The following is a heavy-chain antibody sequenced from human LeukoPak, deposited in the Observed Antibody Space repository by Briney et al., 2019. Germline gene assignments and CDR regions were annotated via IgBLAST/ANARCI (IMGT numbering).Heavy chain of an antibody. Sequence: GRSLRLSCAASGFTFSSYGMHWVRQAPGKGLEWVAVIWYDGSNKYYADSVKGRFTISRDNSKNTLYLQMNSLRAEDTAVYYCARDIYYGSGIDSEGAFDIWGQGTMVTVSS. V-gene: IGHV3-33*01. D-gene: IGHD3-10*01. CDR3: ARDIYYGSGIDSEGAFDI. J-gene: IGHJ3*02. CDR1: GFTFSSYG. CDR2: IWYDGSNK.